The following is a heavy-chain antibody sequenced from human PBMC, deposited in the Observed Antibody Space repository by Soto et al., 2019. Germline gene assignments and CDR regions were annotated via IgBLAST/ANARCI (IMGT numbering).Heavy chain of an antibody. CDR1: ELSLIGYG. Sequence: QVQLVESGGGVARPGRTLSLSWAASELSLIGYGMHWVREAPGKGLGGVGMISYDGTDEYYADPVKGRFTISRDNSKNAVYLQMNRLRAEDTAVYYCAKQESVWNDHFDDWGQGTLVTVST. D-gene: IGHD1-1*01. CDR3: AKQESVWNDHFDD. CDR2: ISYDGTDE. J-gene: IGHJ4*02. V-gene: IGHV3-30*18.